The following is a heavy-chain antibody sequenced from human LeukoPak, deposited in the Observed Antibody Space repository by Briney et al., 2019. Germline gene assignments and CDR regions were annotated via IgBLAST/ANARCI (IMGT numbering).Heavy chain of an antibody. CDR1: GGSVSSYY. V-gene: IGHV4-39*01. CDR2: IYYSGST. J-gene: IGHJ4*02. CDR3: ARKITVWGSYPRHHSPFDY. Sequence: PSETLSPTCRVSGGSVSSYYWGWNRQPPGKGLEWIGSIYYSGSTYYNPSLKSRVTISVDTSKNQFSLKLSSVTAAGTAVYYCARKITVWGSYPRHHSPFDYWGQGTLVTVSS. D-gene: IGHD3-16*02.